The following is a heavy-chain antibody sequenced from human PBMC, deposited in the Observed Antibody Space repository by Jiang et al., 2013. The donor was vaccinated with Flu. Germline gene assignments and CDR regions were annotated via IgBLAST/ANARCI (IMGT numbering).Heavy chain of an antibody. CDR3: ARGHYYDSSGHPAY. CDR2: ISYDGSNK. Sequence: WVRQAPGKGLEWVAVISYDGSNKYYADSVKGRFTISRDNSKNTLYLQMNSLRAEDTAVYYCARGHYYDSSGHPAYWGQGTLVTVSS. J-gene: IGHJ4*02. V-gene: IGHV3-30-3*01. D-gene: IGHD3-22*01.